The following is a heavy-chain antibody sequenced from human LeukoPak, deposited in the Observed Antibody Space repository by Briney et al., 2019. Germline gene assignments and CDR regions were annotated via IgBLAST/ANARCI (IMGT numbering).Heavy chain of an antibody. CDR1: GYTFGRYD. CDR2: MNPNTGNT. CDR3: AIARLSHIAAHAGDDAFDI. V-gene: IGHV1-8*01. J-gene: IGHJ3*02. Sequence: GASVKVSCKASGYTFGRYDINWVRQATGQGLEWMGWMNPNTGNTFYAQKFQGRVTMTRNTSISTAYMELSSLRSEDTAVYYCAIARLSHIAAHAGDDAFDIWGQGTMVTVSS. D-gene: IGHD6-6*01.